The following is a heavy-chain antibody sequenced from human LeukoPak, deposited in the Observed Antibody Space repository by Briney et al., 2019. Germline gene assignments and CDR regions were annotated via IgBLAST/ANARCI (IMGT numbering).Heavy chain of an antibody. CDR3: TTDTGPRSYGSGSYYSLDY. J-gene: IGHJ4*02. Sequence: GSLRLSCAASGFTFSSYGMSWVRQAPGKGLEWVGRIKSKTDGGTTDYAAPVKGRFTISRDDSKNTLYLQMNSLKTEDTAVYYCTTDTGPRSYGSGSYYSLDYWGQGTLVTVSS. V-gene: IGHV3-15*01. CDR2: IKSKTDGGTT. D-gene: IGHD3-10*01. CDR1: GFTFSSYG.